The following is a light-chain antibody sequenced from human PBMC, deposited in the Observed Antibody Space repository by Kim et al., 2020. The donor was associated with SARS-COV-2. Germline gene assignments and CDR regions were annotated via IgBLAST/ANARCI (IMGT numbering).Light chain of an antibody. V-gene: IGLV3-19*01. CDR2: GKN. CDR1: SLRSNH. CDR3: NSRDSNDNVV. J-gene: IGLJ2*01. Sequence: VAWGQSVRSTGQGESLRSNHATGYQQKPGQAPILVIYGKNNRPSGIPDRFSGSSEGNTASLTITGTQAGDEADYYCNSRDSNDNVVFGGGTQLTVL.